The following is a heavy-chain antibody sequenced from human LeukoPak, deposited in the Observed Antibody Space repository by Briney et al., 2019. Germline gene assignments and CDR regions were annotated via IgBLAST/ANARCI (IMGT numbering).Heavy chain of an antibody. V-gene: IGHV3-23*01. D-gene: IGHD3-16*01. J-gene: IGHJ6*03. CDR3: AKVMGIMESYYYYMDV. CDR2: ISGSGGST. Sequence: GGSLRLSCAASGFTFSSYAMSWVRQAPGKGLEWVSAISGSGGSTYYADSVKGRFTISRDNSKNTLYLQMNSLRAEDTAVYYCAKVMGIMESYYYYMDVWGKGTTVTVSS. CDR1: GFTFSSYA.